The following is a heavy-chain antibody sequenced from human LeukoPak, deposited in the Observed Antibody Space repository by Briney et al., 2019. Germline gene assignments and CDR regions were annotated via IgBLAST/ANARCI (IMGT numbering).Heavy chain of an antibody. V-gene: IGHV3-23*01. J-gene: IGHJ4*02. CDR3: AKDRRGPYFDY. Sequence: SGGSLRLSCAASGFIFSSYAMSWVRQAPGKGLEWVSACSASGGSTYYADSVKGRFTIYRDDSKNTLDLQMNSLRSEDTAVYYCAKDRRGPYFDYWGQGILATVSS. CDR2: CSASGGST. CDR1: GFIFSSYA.